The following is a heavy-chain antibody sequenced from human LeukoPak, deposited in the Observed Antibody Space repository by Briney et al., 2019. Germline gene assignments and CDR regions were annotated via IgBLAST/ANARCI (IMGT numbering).Heavy chain of an antibody. V-gene: IGHV4-38-2*02. Sequence: SETVSLTCTVSGDTFSSGYYWGWIRPPPGEGLEWIGSIYHSGSTYYTPSLKRRVTISVDTSKNQFSLKLSSVTAEDTAVYYCARQYDFWSGYYRDYYYMDVRGKGTTVTVFS. J-gene: IGHJ6*03. CDR2: IYHSGST. D-gene: IGHD3-3*01. CDR1: GDTFSSGYY. CDR3: ARQYDFWSGYYRDYYYMDV.